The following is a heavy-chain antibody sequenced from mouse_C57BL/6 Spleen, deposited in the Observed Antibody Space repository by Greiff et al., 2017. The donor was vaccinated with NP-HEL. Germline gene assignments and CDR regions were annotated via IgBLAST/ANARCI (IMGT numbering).Heavy chain of an antibody. CDR3: SRVRDGYDGTCFAY. V-gene: IGHV1-81*01. D-gene: IGHD2-2*01. CDR1: GYTFTSYG. CDR2: INPRSGNT. J-gene: IGHJ3*01. Sequence: QVQLQQSGAELARPGASVKLSCKASGYTFTSYGISWVKQRTGQGLEWIGEINPRSGNTYYNEKFKGKATLTADKSSSTAYMELRSLTSEDSAVCFCSRVRDGYDGTCFAYWGQGTLVTVSA.